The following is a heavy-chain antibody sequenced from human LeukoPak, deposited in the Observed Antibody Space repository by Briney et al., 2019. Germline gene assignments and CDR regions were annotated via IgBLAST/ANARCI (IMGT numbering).Heavy chain of an antibody. D-gene: IGHD3-10*01. V-gene: IGHV4-34*01. Sequence: PSETLSLTCAVYAGSFSNYYWRWIRQPPGGGLEWLGEINRSGNTNYTPPLKSRVTISVDASKNHFSLKLSSVTAADTAVYYCARRHWFGLSDDYWGQGTVVTVSS. CDR3: ARRHWFGLSDDY. CDR1: AGSFSNYY. CDR2: INRSGNT. J-gene: IGHJ4*02.